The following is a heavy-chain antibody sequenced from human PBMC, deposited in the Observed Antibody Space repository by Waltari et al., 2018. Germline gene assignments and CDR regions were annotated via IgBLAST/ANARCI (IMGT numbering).Heavy chain of an antibody. D-gene: IGHD3-22*01. CDR2: ISDSGVIT. V-gene: IGHV3-23*01. CDR3: ARHLYSIDYLELAK. Sequence: EEHLLESGGGLAPPGGSLRPSSAASGFNVISYAMRWVRQAPGKGLEWVSGISDSGVITKYADSVKGRFTVSRDNSKNTVFLHLNSLRAEDTAIYYCARHLYSIDYLELAKWGQGTLVTVSS. CDR1: GFNVISYA. J-gene: IGHJ4*02.